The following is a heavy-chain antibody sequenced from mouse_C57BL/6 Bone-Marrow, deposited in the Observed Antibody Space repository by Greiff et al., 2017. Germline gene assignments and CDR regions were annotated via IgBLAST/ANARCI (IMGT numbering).Heavy chain of an antibody. CDR1: GYTFTGYY. Sequence: EVQLQQSGPELVKPGASVKISCKASGYTFTGYYMNWVKQSHGKSLEWIGDINPNNGGTSYNQKFKGKATLTVDKSSSTAYMELRSLTSEDSAVYYCARYGSHYFDYWGQGTTLTVSS. V-gene: IGHV1-26*01. CDR3: ARYGSHYFDY. CDR2: INPNNGGT. J-gene: IGHJ2*01. D-gene: IGHD2-2*01.